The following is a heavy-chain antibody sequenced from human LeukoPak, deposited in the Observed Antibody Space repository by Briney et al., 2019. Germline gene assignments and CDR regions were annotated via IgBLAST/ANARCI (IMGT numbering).Heavy chain of an antibody. J-gene: IGHJ6*03. D-gene: IGHD3-16*01. V-gene: IGHV1-69*06. CDR3: ARLGDNSYYYYYMDV. CDR1: GYTFSSYA. CDR2: IIPIFGTA. Sequence: ASVKVSCKASGYTFSSYAISWVRQAPGQGLEWMGGIIPIFGTANYAQKFQGRVTITADKSTSTAYMELSSLRSEDTAVYYCARLGDNSYYYYYMDVWGKGTTVTVSS.